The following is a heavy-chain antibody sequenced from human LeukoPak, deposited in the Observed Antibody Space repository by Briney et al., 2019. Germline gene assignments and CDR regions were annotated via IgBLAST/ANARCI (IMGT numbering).Heavy chain of an antibody. J-gene: IGHJ2*01. V-gene: IGHV3-30*02. Sequence: GGSLRLSCAASGFTFSSYGMHWVRQAPGKGLEWVAFIRYDGSNKYYTDSVKGRFTISRDNSKNTLNLQTGSLRVEDMAVYYCARGSSSWYWYFDVWGRGTVVTVSS. CDR2: IRYDGSNK. D-gene: IGHD2-2*01. CDR3: ARGSSSWYWYFDV. CDR1: GFTFSSYG.